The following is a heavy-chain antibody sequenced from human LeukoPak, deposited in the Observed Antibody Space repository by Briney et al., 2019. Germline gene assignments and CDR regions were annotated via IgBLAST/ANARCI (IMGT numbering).Heavy chain of an antibody. CDR2: IDWDGDK. J-gene: IGHJ4*02. V-gene: IGHV2-70*04. CDR1: GFSLSTSGMR. Sequence: SGPALVKPTQTLTLTCTFSGFSLSTSGMRVSWIRQPPGKALEWLARIDWDGDKFYSTSLKTRLTISKDTSKNQVVLTMTNMDPVDTATYYCALTIAVAGIVDYWGQGTLVTVSS. D-gene: IGHD6-19*01. CDR3: ALTIAVAGIVDY.